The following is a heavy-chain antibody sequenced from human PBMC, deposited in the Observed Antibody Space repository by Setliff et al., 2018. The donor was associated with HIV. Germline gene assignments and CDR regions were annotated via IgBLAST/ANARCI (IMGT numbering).Heavy chain of an antibody. Sequence: PSETLSLTCSVSGDSMSPYYWSWIRQSADKGLEWIGRVHPTGSTIYNPSLRSRVTMSVDTSKSQFSLKLNSVAAADTAVYYCARVFPPIRGAPFGTPPGAFDIWGQGTMVTVSS. V-gene: IGHV4-4*07. CDR1: GDSMSPYY. J-gene: IGHJ3*02. CDR3: ARVFPPIRGAPFGTPPGAFDI. D-gene: IGHD2-15*01. CDR2: VHPTGST.